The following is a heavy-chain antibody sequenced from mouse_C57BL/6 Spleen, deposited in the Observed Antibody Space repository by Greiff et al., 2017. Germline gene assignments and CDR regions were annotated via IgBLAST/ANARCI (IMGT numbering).Heavy chain of an antibody. D-gene: IGHD1-1*01. CDR2: INPGSGGT. V-gene: IGHV1-54*01. Sequence: QVQLKESGAELVRPGTSVKVSCKASGYAFTNYLIEWVKQRPGQGLEWIGVINPGSGGTNYNQKFKGKATLTADKSSSTAYMQLSSLTSEDSAVYFCARSNYYGSRFYAMDYWGQGTSVTVSS. CDR3: ARSNYYGSRFYAMDY. CDR1: GYAFTNYL. J-gene: IGHJ4*01.